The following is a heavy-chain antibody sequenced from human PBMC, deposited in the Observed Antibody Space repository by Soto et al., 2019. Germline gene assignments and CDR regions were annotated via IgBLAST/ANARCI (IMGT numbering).Heavy chain of an antibody. Sequence: QVQLVESGGGVVQPGRSLRLSCAASGFTFSSYGMHWVRQAPGKGLEWVAVISYDGSNKYYADSVKGRFTISRDNSKNTRYLQMNSLRAEDTAVYYCAKKLTSITGTACDYWGQGTLVTVSA. CDR1: GFTFSSYG. J-gene: IGHJ4*02. D-gene: IGHD1-20*01. CDR2: ISYDGSNK. V-gene: IGHV3-30*18. CDR3: AKKLTSITGTACDY.